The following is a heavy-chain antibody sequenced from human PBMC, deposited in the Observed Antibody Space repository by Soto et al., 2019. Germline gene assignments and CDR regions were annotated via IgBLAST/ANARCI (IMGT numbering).Heavy chain of an antibody. Sequence: EVQLLESGGGLVQPGGSLRLSCAASGFTFSSYAMSWVRQAPGKGLEWVSAISGSGGSTYYADSVKGRFTISRDNAKNTLYLQMNSLRAEDTAVYYGAKDLVAASWRYYFDYWGQGTLVTVSS. CDR2: ISGSGGST. D-gene: IGHD2-21*01. CDR1: GFTFSSYA. J-gene: IGHJ4*02. V-gene: IGHV3-23*01. CDR3: AKDLVAASWRYYFDY.